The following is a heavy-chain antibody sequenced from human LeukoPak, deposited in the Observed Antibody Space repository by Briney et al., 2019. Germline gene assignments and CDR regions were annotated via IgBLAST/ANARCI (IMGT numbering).Heavy chain of an antibody. CDR1: GGSISSTSYF. CDR3: ARVWDSTGSDY. CDR2: IYYSGTT. J-gene: IGHJ4*02. Sequence: PSETLSLTCTVSGGSISSTSYFWGWIRQPPGRGLEWIGSIYYSGTTYYNSSLNGRVTISVDTSKNQFSLKLSSVTAADTAVYYCARVWDSTGSDYWGQGTLVTASS. V-gene: IGHV4-39*01. D-gene: IGHD3-22*01.